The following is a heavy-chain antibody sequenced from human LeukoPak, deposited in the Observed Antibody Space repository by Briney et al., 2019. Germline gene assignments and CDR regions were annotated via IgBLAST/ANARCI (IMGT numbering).Heavy chain of an antibody. Sequence: VASVKVSCKASGYTFIDYYPHWVRQAPGQGLEWMAWINPKNGVTNYAQKFQGRVTVTGDTSVSTAYMELSRLSSDDTAVYYCARGPGVVGFDYWGRGSLVVVSS. CDR3: ARGPGVVGFDY. CDR2: INPKNGVT. D-gene: IGHD2-15*01. V-gene: IGHV1-2*02. J-gene: IGHJ4*02. CDR1: GYTFIDYY.